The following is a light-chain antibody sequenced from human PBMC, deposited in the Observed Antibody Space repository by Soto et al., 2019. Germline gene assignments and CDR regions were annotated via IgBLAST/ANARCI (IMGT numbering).Light chain of an antibody. CDR2: DVS. J-gene: IGLJ1*01. Sequence: QSVLTQPASVSGSPGQSITISCTGTSSDFGGYNYVSWYQQHPGKAPKLMIYDVSDRPSGVSNRFSGSKSGNTASLTISGLQPEGEADYYCSSYTSTSTPGVFGTGTKVTVL. CDR3: SSYTSTSTPGV. CDR1: SSDFGGYNY. V-gene: IGLV2-14*01.